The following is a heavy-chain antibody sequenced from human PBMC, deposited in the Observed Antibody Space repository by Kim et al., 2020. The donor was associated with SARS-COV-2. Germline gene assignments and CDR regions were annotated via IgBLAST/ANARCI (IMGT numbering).Heavy chain of an antibody. J-gene: IGHJ6*02. CDR1: GFTFSSYA. CDR3: ARGRWLQFSYYYGMDV. Sequence: GGSLRLSCAASGFTFSSYAMSWVRQAPGKGLEWVSAISGSGGSTYYADSVKGRFTISRDNSKNTLYLQMNSLRAEDTAVYYCARGRWLQFSYYYGMDVWGQGTTVTVSS. CDR2: ISGSGGST. D-gene: IGHD5-12*01. V-gene: IGHV3-23*01.